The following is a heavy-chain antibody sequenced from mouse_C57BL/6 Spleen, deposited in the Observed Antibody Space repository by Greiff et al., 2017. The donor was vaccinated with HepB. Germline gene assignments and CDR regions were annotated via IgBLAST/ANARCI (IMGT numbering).Heavy chain of an antibody. CDR1: GYAFTNYL. Sequence: QVQLKQSGAELVRPGTSVKVSCKASGYAFTNYLIEWVKQRPGQGLEWIGVINPGSGGTNYNEKFKGKATLTADKSSSTAYMQLSSLTSEDSAVYFCAREGTWFAYWGQGTLVTVSA. CDR3: AREGTWFAY. V-gene: IGHV1-54*01. J-gene: IGHJ3*01. CDR2: INPGSGGT.